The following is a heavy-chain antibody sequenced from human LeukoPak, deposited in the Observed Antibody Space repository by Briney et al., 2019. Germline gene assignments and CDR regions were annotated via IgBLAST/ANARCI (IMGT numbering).Heavy chain of an antibody. CDR2: IYHSGST. D-gene: IGHD2-15*01. Sequence: SETLSLTCAVSGGSISSSKWWSWVRQPPGKGLEWIGEIYHSGSTNYNPSLKSRVTISVDTSKNQFSLRLSSVTAADTAVYYCARSHYCGGCYSNFDFWGQGTLVTVSS. CDR3: ARSHYCGGCYSNFDF. J-gene: IGHJ4*02. CDR1: GGSISSSKW. V-gene: IGHV4-4*02.